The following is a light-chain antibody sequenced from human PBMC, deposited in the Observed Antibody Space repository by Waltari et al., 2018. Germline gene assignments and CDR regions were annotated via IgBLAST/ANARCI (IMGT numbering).Light chain of an antibody. J-gene: IGKJ1*01. CDR1: QNVDRL. CDR2: KAS. V-gene: IGKV1-5*03. Sequence: DYQMTQSPSTLSASVGDSVTITCRASQNVDRLLAWYQQKPGKAPKLLIYKASILETGVPSRFVGSGSGTEFTLTINSLQPDDFATYYCQQYINYWTFGQGTKVESK. CDR3: QQYINYWT.